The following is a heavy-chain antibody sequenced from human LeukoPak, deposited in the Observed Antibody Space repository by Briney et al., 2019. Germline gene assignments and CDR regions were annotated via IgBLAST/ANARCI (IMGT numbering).Heavy chain of an antibody. D-gene: IGHD4-23*01. CDR3: ARGGGGNDFDY. V-gene: IGHV4-34*01. CDR1: GGSFSGYY. Sequence: SETPSLTCAVYGGSFSGYYWSWIRQPPGKGLEWIGEINHSGSTNYNPSLKSRVTISVDTSKNQFSLKLSSVTAADTAVYYCARGGGGNDFDYWGQGTLVTVSS. J-gene: IGHJ4*02. CDR2: INHSGST.